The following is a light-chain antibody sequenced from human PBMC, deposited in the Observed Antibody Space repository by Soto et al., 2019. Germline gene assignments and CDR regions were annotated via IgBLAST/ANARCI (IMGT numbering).Light chain of an antibody. CDR3: QQRRSWQVT. Sequence: EIVLTQSPSTLSLSPGERATLSCGASQSLRSSLAWYQQKPGQAPRLLIYDASKRATGIPARFSGSGSGTNFTLTISSLEPEDFEVYYCQQRRSWQVTFGQGTRLEIK. CDR2: DAS. J-gene: IGKJ5*01. CDR1: QSLRSS. V-gene: IGKV3D-11*02.